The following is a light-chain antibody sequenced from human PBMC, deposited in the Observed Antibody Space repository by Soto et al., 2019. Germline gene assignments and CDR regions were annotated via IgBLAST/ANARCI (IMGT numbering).Light chain of an antibody. J-gene: IGLJ1*01. V-gene: IGLV1-44*01. CDR1: SSNIGSNT. CDR3: AAWDDSLNRV. CDR2: SNN. Sequence: QSALTQPRSASGTPGQRVTISCSGSSSNIGSNTVNWYQQLPGTAPKLLIYSNNQRPSGVPDRFSGSKSGTSASLAISGLQSEDEADYYCAAWDDSLNRVFGTGTKVTVL.